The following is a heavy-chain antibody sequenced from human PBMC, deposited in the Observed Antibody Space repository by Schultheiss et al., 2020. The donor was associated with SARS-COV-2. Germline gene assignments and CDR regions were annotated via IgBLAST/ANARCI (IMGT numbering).Heavy chain of an antibody. J-gene: IGHJ4*02. V-gene: IGHV3-15*01. CDR1: GFTFSNAW. CDR2: IKSKTDGGTT. Sequence: GGSLRLSCAASGFTFSNAWMSWVRQAPGKGLEWVGRIKSKTDGGTTDYAATVKGRFTISRDDSKNTLYLQMNSLKTEDTAVYYCTTVLTGTTLPCYWGQGTLVTVSS. CDR3: TTVLTGTTLPCY. D-gene: IGHD1-7*01.